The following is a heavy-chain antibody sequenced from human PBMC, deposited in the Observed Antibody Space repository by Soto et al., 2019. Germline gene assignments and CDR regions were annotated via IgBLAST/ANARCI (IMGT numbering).Heavy chain of an antibody. CDR1: GDIFTRNW. CDR2: IFAGDSDT. V-gene: IGHV5-51*01. Sequence: PGESLKISCRDSGDIFTRNWIAWVRQKPGKGLERMGIIFAGDSDTRYSPSFRGQVTISVDKDVGTAFLYWSSLEASDTAIYYCAAINEGAPYIWGQGTRVTVSS. D-gene: IGHD1-26*01. J-gene: IGHJ4*02. CDR3: AAINEGAPYI.